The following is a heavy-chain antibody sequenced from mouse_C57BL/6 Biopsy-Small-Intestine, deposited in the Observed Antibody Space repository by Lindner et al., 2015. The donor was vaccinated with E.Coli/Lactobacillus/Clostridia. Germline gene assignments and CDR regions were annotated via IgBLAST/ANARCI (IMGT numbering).Heavy chain of an antibody. V-gene: IGHV3-3*01. Sequence: EVQLQESGPSLVKPSQTLSLTCTVTGFSINSDCYWIWIRQFPGNKLEYIGYTFHSGITYYNPSLESRTYITRDTSKNQFSLKLSSVTTEDTATYYCARYYYSGSYWYFDVWGTGTTVTVSS. CDR3: ARYYYSGSYWYFDV. J-gene: IGHJ1*03. D-gene: IGHD1-1*01. CDR1: GFSINSDCY. CDR2: TFHSGIT.